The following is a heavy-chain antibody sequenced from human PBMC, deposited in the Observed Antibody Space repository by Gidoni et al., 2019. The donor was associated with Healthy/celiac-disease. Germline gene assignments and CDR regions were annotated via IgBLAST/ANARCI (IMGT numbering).Heavy chain of an antibody. CDR3: ARVRAVAVYYFDY. CDR2: IYYSGST. CDR1: GGSISSGDYY. D-gene: IGHD6-19*01. J-gene: IGHJ4*02. Sequence: QVQLQESGPGLVTPSQTLSLTCTVSGGSISSGDYYWSWIRQPPGKGLEWIGYIYYSGSTYYNPSLKSRVTIAVDTSKNQFSLKLSSVTAADTAVYYCARVRAVAVYYFDYWGQGTLVTVSS. V-gene: IGHV4-30-4*01.